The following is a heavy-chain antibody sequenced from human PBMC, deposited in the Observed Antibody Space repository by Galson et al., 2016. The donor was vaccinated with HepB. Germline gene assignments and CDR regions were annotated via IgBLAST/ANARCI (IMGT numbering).Heavy chain of an antibody. V-gene: IGHV4-4*02. Sequence: ETLSLTCAVSGDSITSNNWWTWVRQTPGKGLEWIGEVYHVGSTNYNPSLKSRVSISIDKSKTQFSLNLTSVTAADTAVYYCASRKNSYAIHYYYGMDVWGRGTRSPSP. D-gene: IGHD2-8*01. CDR1: GDSITSNNW. CDR2: VYHVGST. J-gene: IGHJ6*02. CDR3: ASRKNSYAIHYYYGMDV.